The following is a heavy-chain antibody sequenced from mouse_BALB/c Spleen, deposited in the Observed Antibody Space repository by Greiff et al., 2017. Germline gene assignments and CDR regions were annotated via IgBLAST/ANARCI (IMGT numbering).Heavy chain of an antibody. V-gene: IGHV1-5*01. CDR1: GYTFTSYW. Sequence: EVQLQQSGTVLARPGASVKMSCKASGYTFTSYWLHWVKQRPGQGLEWIGAIYPGNSDTSYNQKFKGKAKLTAVTSTSTAYMELSSLTNEDSAVYYCAREEYRYDFDYWGQGTTRTVSS. D-gene: IGHD2-14*01. CDR2: IYPGNSDT. J-gene: IGHJ2*01. CDR3: AREEYRYDFDY.